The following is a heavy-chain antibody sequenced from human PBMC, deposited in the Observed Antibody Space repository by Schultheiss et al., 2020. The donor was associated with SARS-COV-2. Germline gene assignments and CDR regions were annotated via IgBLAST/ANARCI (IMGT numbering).Heavy chain of an antibody. D-gene: IGHD4-17*01. CDR2: MNPNSGNT. CDR1: GYTFTSYD. CDR3: AKDRYGDYGPYYFDY. V-gene: IGHV1-8*01. Sequence: ASVKVSCKASGYTFTSYDINWVRQATGQGLEWMGWMNPNSGNTGYAQKFQGRVTMTRNTSISTAYMELSSLRSEDTAVYYCAKDRYGDYGPYYFDYWGQGTLVTVSS. J-gene: IGHJ4*02.